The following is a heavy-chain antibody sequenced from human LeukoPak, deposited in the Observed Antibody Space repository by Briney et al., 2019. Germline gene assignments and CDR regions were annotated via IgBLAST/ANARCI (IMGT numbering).Heavy chain of an antibody. Sequence: GGSLRLSCAASGFTFSSYGMHWVRQAPGKGLEWVAVISYDGSNKYYADSVKGRFTISRDNSKNTLYLQMNSLRAEDTAVYYCARGQMVGATEHWGQGTLVTVSS. CDR1: GFTFSSYG. CDR2: ISYDGSNK. V-gene: IGHV3-30*03. D-gene: IGHD1-26*01. CDR3: ARGQMVGATEH. J-gene: IGHJ1*01.